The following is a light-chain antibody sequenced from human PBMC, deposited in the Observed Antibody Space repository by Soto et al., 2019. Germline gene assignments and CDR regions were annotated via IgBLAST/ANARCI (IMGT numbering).Light chain of an antibody. CDR3: QQRSNWQIT. Sequence: EIVVTQSPATLSVSPGERATLSCRASQSVNTNFAWYQQKPGQAPRLLIYGASNRATGIPARFSGSGSGTDFTLTISSLEPEDFAVYYCQQRSNWQITFAGGTKVDIK. J-gene: IGKJ4*01. CDR2: GAS. V-gene: IGKV3D-11*02. CDR1: QSVNTN.